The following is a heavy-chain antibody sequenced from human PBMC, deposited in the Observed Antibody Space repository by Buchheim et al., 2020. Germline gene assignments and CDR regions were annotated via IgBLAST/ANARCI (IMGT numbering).Heavy chain of an antibody. V-gene: IGHV4-39*07. Sequence: QLQLQESGPGLVKPSETLSLTCTVSGDSIGSSSNFWGWIRQAPGKGLEWIVSTHYTRTTYYNPSLQSRVTIPVDTSKNTFPLTLNSVTAADTAIYYCARRALWSGDGYNWFDSWGQGIL. CDR3: ARRALWSGDGYNWFDS. CDR1: GDSIGSSSNF. CDR2: THYTRTT. D-gene: IGHD3-3*01. J-gene: IGHJ5*01.